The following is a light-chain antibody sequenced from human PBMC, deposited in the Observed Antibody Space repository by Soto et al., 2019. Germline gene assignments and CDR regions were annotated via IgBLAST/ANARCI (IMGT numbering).Light chain of an antibody. CDR3: QQSGDSPLIG. CDR2: GAS. Sequence: EIVLTQSPGTLSLSPGERATLSCRASQSVSSSYLAWYQQKPGQAPRVLMYGASSRATGIPDRFSGSGSGADFSLTISSLEPEDSAVYYCQQSGDSPLIGFGQGTRLEIK. CDR1: QSVSSSY. V-gene: IGKV3-20*01. J-gene: IGKJ5*01.